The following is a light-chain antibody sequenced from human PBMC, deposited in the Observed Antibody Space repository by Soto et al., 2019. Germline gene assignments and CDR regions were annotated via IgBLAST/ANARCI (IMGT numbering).Light chain of an antibody. CDR2: DAS. J-gene: IGKJ4*01. V-gene: IGKV3-20*01. CDR3: QQFSSYPLT. Sequence: EFVLTQSPGTLSFSPGERATLSCRASQTVRNNYLAWYQQKPGQAPRLLIYDASSRATGIPDRFSGGGSGTDFTLTISRLEPEDFAVYYCQQFSSYPLTFXGGTKVDIK. CDR1: QTVRNNY.